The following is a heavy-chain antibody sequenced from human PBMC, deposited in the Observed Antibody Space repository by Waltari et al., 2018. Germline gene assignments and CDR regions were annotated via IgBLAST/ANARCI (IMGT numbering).Heavy chain of an antibody. CDR1: GSDFNTPV. J-gene: IGHJ4*02. V-gene: IGHV3-23*02. CDR2: ISENGTST. CDR3: AKDGEGEYWQWGTDY. Sequence: EVRLVKVGGNLVQPGGSMSIYCVASGSDFNTPVMHWTRQVPGKGLEGFSVISENGTSTFYGDSVRGRFTISRDNSKNTVFLQMKSVRVEDTAVYYCAKDGEGEYWQWGTDYWGRGSQVTVSS. D-gene: IGHD3-16*01.